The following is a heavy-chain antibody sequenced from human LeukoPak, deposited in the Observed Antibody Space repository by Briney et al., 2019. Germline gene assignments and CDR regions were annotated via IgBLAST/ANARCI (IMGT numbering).Heavy chain of an antibody. CDR1: GFTFTKYW. D-gene: IGHD2-15*01. Sequence: PGGSLRLSCAASGFTFTKYWMSRVRQAPGKGLEWVANINRDGSEKYYVDSAMGRFTISRDNAQNSLSLKMNSLRAEDTAVYYCARRYCSGGSCYSVDNWGQGTLVTVSS. CDR2: INRDGSEK. J-gene: IGHJ4*02. V-gene: IGHV3-7*01. CDR3: ARRYCSGGSCYSVDN.